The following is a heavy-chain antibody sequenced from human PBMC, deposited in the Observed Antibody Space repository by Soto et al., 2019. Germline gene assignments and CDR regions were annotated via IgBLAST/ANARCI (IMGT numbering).Heavy chain of an antibody. J-gene: IGHJ6*02. Sequence: GASVKVSCKASGGTFSSYAISWVRQAPGQGLEWMGGIIPIFGTANYAQKFQGRVTITADESTSTAYMELSSLRSEDTAVYYCSRPLETSSSLDYYYYGMDVWGQGTTVTVSS. CDR2: IIPIFGTA. CDR1: GGTFSSYA. CDR3: SRPLETSSSLDYYYYGMDV. V-gene: IGHV1-69*13. D-gene: IGHD6-6*01.